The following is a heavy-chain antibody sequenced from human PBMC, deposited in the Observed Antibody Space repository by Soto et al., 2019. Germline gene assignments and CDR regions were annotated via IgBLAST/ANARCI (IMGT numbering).Heavy chain of an antibody. J-gene: IGHJ5*02. CDR3: VRECGDCNPNWFDP. CDR2: ISYSGST. D-gene: IGHD2-21*02. V-gene: IGHV4-59*12. Sequence: SETLSLTCTVSGGSISSYYWSWIRQPPGKGLEWIGYISYSGSTNYNPSLKSRLTISVDTSKNQFSLRLSSVTAADTAVYYCVRECGDCNPNWFDPWGQGTQVT. CDR1: GGSISSYY.